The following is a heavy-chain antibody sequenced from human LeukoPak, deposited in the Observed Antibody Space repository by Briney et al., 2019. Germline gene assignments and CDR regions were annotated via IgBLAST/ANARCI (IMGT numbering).Heavy chain of an antibody. CDR1: GGSISSSSYS. D-gene: IGHD3-16*01. CDR2: IYHSGST. CDR3: ARDSHNVWGTYFDY. Sequence: SETLSLTYTVSGGSISSSSYSWSWIRQPPGKGLEWIGYIYHSGSTYYNPSLKSRVTISVDRSKNQFSLKLSSVTAADTAVYYCARDSHNVWGTYFDYWGQGTLVTVSS. V-gene: IGHV4-30-2*01. J-gene: IGHJ4*02.